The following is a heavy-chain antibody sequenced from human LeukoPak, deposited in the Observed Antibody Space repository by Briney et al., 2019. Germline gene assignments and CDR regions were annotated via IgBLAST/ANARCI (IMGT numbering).Heavy chain of an antibody. CDR1: GYTFTSYY. D-gene: IGHD2-2*01. CDR2: ISAYNGNT. J-gene: IGHJ3*02. Sequence: ASVKVSCKASGYTFTSYYMHWVRQAPRQGLEWMGWISAYNGNTNYAQKLQGRVTMTTDTSTSTAYMELRSLRSDDTAVYYCARAREYCSSTSCSDAFDIWGQGTMVTVSS. CDR3: ARAREYCSSTSCSDAFDI. V-gene: IGHV1-18*04.